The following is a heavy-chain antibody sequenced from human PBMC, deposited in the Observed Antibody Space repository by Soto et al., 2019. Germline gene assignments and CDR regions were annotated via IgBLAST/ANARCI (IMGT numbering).Heavy chain of an antibody. Sequence: EVQLVESGGGLVKPGGSLRLSCAASGFTFSSYSMNWVSQAPGKGLEWVSSISSSSSYIYYADSVKGRFTIARDNAKNSLYLQMNSLRAEDTAVYQCARDLYSSSARDFDYWGQGTLVTVSS. CDR2: ISSSSSYI. CDR1: GFTFSSYS. CDR3: ARDLYSSSARDFDY. D-gene: IGHD6-6*01. J-gene: IGHJ4*02. V-gene: IGHV3-21*01.